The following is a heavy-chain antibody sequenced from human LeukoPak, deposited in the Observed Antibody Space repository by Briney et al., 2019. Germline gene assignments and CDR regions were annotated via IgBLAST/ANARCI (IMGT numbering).Heavy chain of an antibody. Sequence: GRSLRLSCAASGFTFDDYAMHWVRQAPGKGLEWVSGISWNSSSIGYADSVKGRFTISRDNAKNSLYLQMNSLRAEDTAVYYCARAKFSAYTGNPGARKSSYDMDVWGKGTTVTVSS. V-gene: IGHV3-9*01. D-gene: IGHD1-26*01. J-gene: IGHJ6*03. CDR2: ISWNSSSI. CDR3: ARAKFSAYTGNPGARKSSYDMDV. CDR1: GFTFDDYA.